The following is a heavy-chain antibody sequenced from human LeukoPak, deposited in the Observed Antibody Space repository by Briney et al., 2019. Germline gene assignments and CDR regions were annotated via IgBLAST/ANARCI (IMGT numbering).Heavy chain of an antibody. D-gene: IGHD3-3*01. J-gene: IGHJ3*02. Sequence: ASGPTLVKPTQTLTLTCTFSGFSLSTSGVGVGWIRQPPGKALEWLALIYWNDDKRYSPSLKSRLTITKDTSKNQVVLTMTNMDPVDTATYYCAHSGDDSWSGSLSFGIWGQGTMVTVSS. CDR1: GFSLSTSGVG. CDR3: AHSGDDSWSGSLSFGI. V-gene: IGHV2-5*01. CDR2: IYWNDDK.